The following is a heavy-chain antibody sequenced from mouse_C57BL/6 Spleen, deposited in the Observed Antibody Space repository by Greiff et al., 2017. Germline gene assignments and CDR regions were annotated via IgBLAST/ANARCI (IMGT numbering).Heavy chain of an antibody. CDR3: AREDSSGYWAMDY. Sequence: VQLQQSGPELVKPGASVKISCKASGYTFTDYYMNWVKQSHGKSLEWIGDINPNNGGTSYNQRFKGKATLTVDKSSSTAYMELRSLTSEDSAVYYCAREDSSGYWAMDYWGQGTSVTVSS. CDR2: INPNNGGT. CDR1: GYTFTDYY. V-gene: IGHV1-26*01. D-gene: IGHD3-2*02. J-gene: IGHJ4*01.